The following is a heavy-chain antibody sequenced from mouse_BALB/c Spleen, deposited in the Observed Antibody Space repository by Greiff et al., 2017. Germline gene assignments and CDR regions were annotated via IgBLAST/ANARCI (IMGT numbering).Heavy chain of an antibody. V-gene: IGHV1-4*01. CDR1: GYTFTSYT. D-gene: IGHD2-4*01. J-gene: IGHJ3*01. Sequence: QVQLKESGAELARPGASVKMSCKASGYTFTSYTMHWVKQRPGQGLEWIGYINPSSGYTNYNQKFKDKATLTADKSSSTAYMQLSSLTSEDSAVYYCARPCYDYDWFAYWGQGTLVTVSA. CDR2: INPSSGYT. CDR3: ARPCYDYDWFAY.